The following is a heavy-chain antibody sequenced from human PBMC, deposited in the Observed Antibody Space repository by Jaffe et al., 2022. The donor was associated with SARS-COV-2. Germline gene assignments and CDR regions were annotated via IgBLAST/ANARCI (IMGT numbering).Heavy chain of an antibody. J-gene: IGHJ6*03. Sequence: QLQLQESGPGLVKPSETLSLTCTVSGGSISSSSYYWGWIRQPPGKGLEWIGSIYYSGSTYYNPSLKSRVTISVDTSKNQFSLKLSSVTAADTAVYYCARRVIVVRYMDVWGKGTTVTVSS. D-gene: IGHD3-22*01. CDR1: GGSISSSSYY. V-gene: IGHV4-39*01. CDR2: IYYSGST. CDR3: ARRVIVVRYMDV.